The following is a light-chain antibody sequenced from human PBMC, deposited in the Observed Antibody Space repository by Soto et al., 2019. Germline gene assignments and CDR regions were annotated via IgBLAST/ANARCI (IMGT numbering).Light chain of an antibody. J-gene: IGLJ1*01. CDR2: DVN. CDR3: CSYAGSLYV. Sequence: QSALTQPRSVSGSPGQSVTISCTGTSSDVGGYNSVSWYQQHPGKAPKLMIYDVNKRPSGVPDRFSGSKSGNTASLTISGLQAEDEADYYCCSYAGSLYVFGTGTKVTVL. V-gene: IGLV2-11*01. CDR1: SSDVGGYNS.